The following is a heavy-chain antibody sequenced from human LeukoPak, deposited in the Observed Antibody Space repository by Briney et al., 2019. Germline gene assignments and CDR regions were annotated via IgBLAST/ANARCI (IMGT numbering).Heavy chain of an antibody. Sequence: GGSLRLSCAASGFTFSSYEMNWVRQAPGKGLEWVSYISSSGSTIYYADSVKGRFTISRDNAKNSLYLQMNSLRAEDTAVYYCARDRGSIAVAGNRIGVWGQGTLVTVSS. CDR2: ISSSGSTI. J-gene: IGHJ4*02. CDR1: GFTFSSYE. V-gene: IGHV3-48*03. CDR3: ARDRGSIAVAGNRIGV. D-gene: IGHD6-19*01.